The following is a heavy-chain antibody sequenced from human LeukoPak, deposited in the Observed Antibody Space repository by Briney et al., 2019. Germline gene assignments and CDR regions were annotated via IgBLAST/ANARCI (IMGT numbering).Heavy chain of an antibody. J-gene: IGHJ4*02. CDR2: INPNSGGT. CDR1: GYTFTGYY. D-gene: IGHD3-16*02. V-gene: IGHV1-2*02. Sequence: ASVKASCKASGYTFTGYYMHWVRQAPGQGLEWMGWINPNSGGTNYAQKFQGRVTMTRDTSISTAYMELSRLRSDDTAVYYCTIMITFGGVIVSDYWGQGTLVTVSS. CDR3: TIMITFGGVIVSDY.